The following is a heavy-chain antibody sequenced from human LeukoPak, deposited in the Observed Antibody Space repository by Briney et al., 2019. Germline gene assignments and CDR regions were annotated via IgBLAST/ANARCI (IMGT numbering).Heavy chain of an antibody. CDR1: GGSISSGSYY. V-gene: IGHV4-61*10. J-gene: IGHJ4*02. Sequence: SETLSLTCTVSGGSISSGSYYWSWIRQPAGKGLEWIGYIYYSGSTNYNPSLKSRVTISVDTSKNQFSLKLSSVTAADTAVYYCARAKAAAGSLDYWGQGTLVTVSS. D-gene: IGHD6-13*01. CDR2: IYYSGST. CDR3: ARAKAAAGSLDY.